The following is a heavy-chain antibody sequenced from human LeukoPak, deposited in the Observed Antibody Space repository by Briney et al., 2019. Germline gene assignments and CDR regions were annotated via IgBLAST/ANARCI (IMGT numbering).Heavy chain of an antibody. CDR3: TRVHYGDYVDY. Sequence: GGSLRLSCAASGFTFSSYWMHWVRQAPGKGLVWVSRISSDGTSTSYADSVKGRFTVSRDNAKNTLYLQMNSLRAEDTAVYHCTRVHYGDYVDYWGQGTLVTVSS. V-gene: IGHV3-74*01. CDR2: ISSDGTST. CDR1: GFTFSSYW. D-gene: IGHD4-17*01. J-gene: IGHJ4*02.